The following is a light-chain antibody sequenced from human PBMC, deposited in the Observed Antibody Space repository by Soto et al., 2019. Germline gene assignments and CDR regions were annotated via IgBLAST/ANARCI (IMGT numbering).Light chain of an antibody. V-gene: IGKV1-5*01. CDR3: QQYNNDWA. CDR2: DVS. CDR1: QSISSL. J-gene: IGKJ1*01. Sequence: DIQMTQSPTTLSASVGGRVTITCRASQSISSLLAWYQQKTGTAPKLLIYDVSSLQGGVPSRFSGSGSGTEFTLTISGLQPDDFATYYCQQYNNDWAFGQGTKVDIK.